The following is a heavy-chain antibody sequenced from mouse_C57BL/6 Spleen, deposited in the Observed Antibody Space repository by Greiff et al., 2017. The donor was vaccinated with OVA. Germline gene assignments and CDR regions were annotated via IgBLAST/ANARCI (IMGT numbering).Heavy chain of an antibody. CDR2: INYDGSST. Sequence: EVQLVESEGGLVQPGSSMKLSCTASGFTFSDYYMAWVRQVPEKGLEWVANINYDGSSTYYLDSLKSRFIISRDNAKNILYLQMSSLKSEDTATYYCARGAGTGRYFDVWGTGTTVTVSS. J-gene: IGHJ1*03. D-gene: IGHD4-1*01. V-gene: IGHV5-16*01. CDR3: ARGAGTGRYFDV. CDR1: GFTFSDYY.